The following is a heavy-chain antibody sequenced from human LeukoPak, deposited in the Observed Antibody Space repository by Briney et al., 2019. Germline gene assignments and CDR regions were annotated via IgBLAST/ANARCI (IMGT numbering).Heavy chain of an antibody. CDR3: ARSWGGTGTTKRWFDP. CDR1: GGSISSYY. V-gene: IGHV4-34*01. J-gene: IGHJ5*02. Sequence: SSETLSLTCTVSGGSISSYYWSWIRQPPGKGLEWIGEINHSGSTNYNPSLKSRVTISVDTSKNQFSLKLSSVTAADTAVYYCARSWGGTGTTKRWFDPWGQGTLVTVSS. CDR2: INHSGST. D-gene: IGHD1-1*01.